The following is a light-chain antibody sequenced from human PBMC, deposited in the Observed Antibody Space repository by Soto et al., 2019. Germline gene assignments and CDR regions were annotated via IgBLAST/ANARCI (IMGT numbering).Light chain of an antibody. CDR3: SSYAGSNLWV. CDR1: SSDVGGYNY. Sequence: QSVLTQPPSASGSPGQSVTISCTGTSSDVGGYNYVSWYQQHPGKAPKLMIYEVSKRPSGVPDRFYGSKSGNTASLTVSGLQAEDEADYYCSSYAGSNLWVFGGGTKLTVL. CDR2: EVS. V-gene: IGLV2-8*01. J-gene: IGLJ3*02.